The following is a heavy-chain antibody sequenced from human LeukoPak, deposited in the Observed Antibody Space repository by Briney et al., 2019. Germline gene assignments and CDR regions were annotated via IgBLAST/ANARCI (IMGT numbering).Heavy chain of an antibody. D-gene: IGHD6-19*01. V-gene: IGHV4-39*07. Sequence: SETLSLTCTVSGGSISSSSYYWGWIRQPPGKGLEWIGRIYYSGSPYYNPSLKSRVTISVDTSKNQFSLKLSSVTAADTAVYYCARARSGSGWYRSTIDYWGQGTLVTVSS. CDR1: GGSISSSSYY. J-gene: IGHJ4*02. CDR2: IYYSGSP. CDR3: ARARSGSGWYRSTIDY.